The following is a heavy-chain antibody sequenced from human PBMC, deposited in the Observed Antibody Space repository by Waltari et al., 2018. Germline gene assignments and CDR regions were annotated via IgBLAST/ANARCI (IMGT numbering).Heavy chain of an antibody. CDR3: ARHVSGYFDY. D-gene: IGHD6-19*01. CDR2: IWYDGGNE. V-gene: IGHV3-33*01. Sequence: QVQLVESGGGVVQPGRSLRLSCVASGFTFSNYGMHWVRQAPGKRMEWVGVIWYDGGNEYYGDSVKGRFTICRDNSKNTLYLQLNSLRAEDTAVYYCARHVSGYFDYWGQGTLVTVSS. J-gene: IGHJ4*02. CDR1: GFTFSNYG.